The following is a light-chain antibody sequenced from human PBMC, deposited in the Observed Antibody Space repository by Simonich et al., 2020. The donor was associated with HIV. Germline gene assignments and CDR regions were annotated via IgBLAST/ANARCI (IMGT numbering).Light chain of an antibody. CDR1: SSHIGGYTA. CDR2: DVS. V-gene: IGLV2-14*03. J-gene: IGLJ3*02. CDR3: SSYTSSSNLV. Sequence: QSALTQPASVSVSPGQSLTISCTGTSSHIGGYTAVSWYQQHPDKAPKVIIYDVSKWPSGVSNRFSGSKSGNTASLTISGLQAEDEADYYCSSYTSSSNLVFGGGTKLTVL.